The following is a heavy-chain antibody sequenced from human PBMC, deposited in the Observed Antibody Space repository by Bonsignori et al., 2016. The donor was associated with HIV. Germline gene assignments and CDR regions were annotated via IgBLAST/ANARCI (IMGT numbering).Heavy chain of an antibody. CDR2: FHHSGST. Sequence: QVQLQESGPGLVKPSETLSLTCSVSGYSISSGYYWVWIRQPPGKGLEWIASFHHSGSTYYHPSLKSRVIISIDTSKNQFSLKLSSVTAADTAVYYCARDPDTSGYYYMDVWDQGP. CDR3: ARDPDTSGYYYMDV. V-gene: IGHV4-38-2*02. J-gene: IGHJ6*03. D-gene: IGHD6-19*01. CDR1: GYSISSGYY.